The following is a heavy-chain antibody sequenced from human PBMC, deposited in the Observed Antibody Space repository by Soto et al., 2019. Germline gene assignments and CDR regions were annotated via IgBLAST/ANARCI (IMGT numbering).Heavy chain of an antibody. V-gene: IGHV4-59*01. CDR1: GGSISSYY. J-gene: IGHJ3*02. Sequence: SETLSLTCAVYGGSISSYYWSWIRQPPGKGLEWIGYIYYSGSTNHNPSLKSRVTISVDTSKNQFSLKLSSVTAADTAVYYCARDWPSGVTRPGAFDIWGQGTMVTVSS. D-gene: IGHD1-26*01. CDR3: ARDWPSGVTRPGAFDI. CDR2: IYYSGST.